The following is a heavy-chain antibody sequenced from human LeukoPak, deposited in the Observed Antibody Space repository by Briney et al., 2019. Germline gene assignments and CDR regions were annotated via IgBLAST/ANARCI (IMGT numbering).Heavy chain of an antibody. CDR2: INPITGGK. CDR3: ARASGHYDSSGYFDN. J-gene: IGHJ5*02. D-gene: IGHD3-22*01. Sequence: ASVKVSCKASGYTFSDYNPHWVRQAPGHGLEWMGWINPITGGKEYARKFQGRVTMTRDTSINTAYMEISSLRSDDTAVYYGARASGHYDSSGYFDNWGQGTPVTVSS. V-gene: IGHV1-2*02. CDR1: GYTFSDYN.